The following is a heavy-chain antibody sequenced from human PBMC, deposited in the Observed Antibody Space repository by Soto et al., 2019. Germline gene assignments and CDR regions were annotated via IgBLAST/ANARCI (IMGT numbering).Heavy chain of an antibody. J-gene: IGHJ4*02. V-gene: IGHV3-53*01. CDR2: IYPGGNT. CDR3: EGGVDTAKVGY. D-gene: IGHD5-18*01. Sequence: VQLVESGGGLIQPGGSLRLSCAASGLTVSSNHMTWVRQAPGRGPEWVSTIYPGGNTFYADSVKGRFTISRDTAKNIVYIHMNSLRAEVTAVYYCEGGVDTAKVGYWGQGTLVVVCS. CDR1: GLTVSSNH.